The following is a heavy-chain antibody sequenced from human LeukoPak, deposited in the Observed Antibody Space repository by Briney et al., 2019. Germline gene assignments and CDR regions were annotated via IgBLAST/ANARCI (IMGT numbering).Heavy chain of an antibody. CDR2: ISWNSGSI. V-gene: IGHV3-9*01. J-gene: IGHJ1*01. D-gene: IGHD3-22*01. CDR1: GFTFTDYT. CDR3: AKDPYSSRMEYFQQ. Sequence: GGSLRLSCAASGFTFTDYTMHWVRQAPGKGLEWVSGISWNSGSIGYADSVKGRFTISRDNSKNTLYLEMSSLRIEDTAVYYCAKDPYSSRMEYFQQWGQGTLVIVSS.